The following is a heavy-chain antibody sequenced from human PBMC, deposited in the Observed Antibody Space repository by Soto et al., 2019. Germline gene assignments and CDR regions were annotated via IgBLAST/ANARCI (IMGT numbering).Heavy chain of an antibody. Sequence: EVQLLESGGGLVQPGGSLRLSCAASGFTFETYAMSWVRQAPGKGLEWVSGFSDSGRTTYYADSVKGRFTISRDNSKNTLYLQMNSLRTEDTAVYYCARTVEYDSIPYYYADFWGQGTLVTVSS. D-gene: IGHD2-21*01. CDR2: FSDSGRTT. J-gene: IGHJ4*01. CDR1: GFTFETYA. CDR3: ARTVEYDSIPYYYADF. V-gene: IGHV3-23*01.